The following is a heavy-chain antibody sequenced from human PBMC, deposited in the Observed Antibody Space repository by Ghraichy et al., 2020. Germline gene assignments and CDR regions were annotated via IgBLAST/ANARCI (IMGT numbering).Heavy chain of an antibody. J-gene: IGHJ4*02. CDR3: ARFDDILTKASDY. Sequence: GGSLRLSCAASGFTFSSYSMNWVRQAPGKGLEWVSSISSSSSYIYYADSVKGRFTISRDNAKNSLYLQMNSLRAEDTAVYYCARFDDILTKASDYWGQGTLVTVSS. CDR1: GFTFSSYS. D-gene: IGHD3-9*01. V-gene: IGHV3-21*01. CDR2: ISSSSSYI.